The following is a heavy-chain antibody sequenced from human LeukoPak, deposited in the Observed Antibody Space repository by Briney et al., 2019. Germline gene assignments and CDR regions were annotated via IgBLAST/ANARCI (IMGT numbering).Heavy chain of an antibody. V-gene: IGHV3-30*03. CDR1: GFTFSSYG. CDR3: ARETGSAVGSTDFDY. CDR2: ISYDGSNK. J-gene: IGHJ4*02. D-gene: IGHD4-17*01. Sequence: GRSLRLSYAASGFTFSSYGMHWVRQAPGKGLEWVAVISYDGSNKYYADSVKGRFTISRDNSKNTLYLQMNSLRAEDTAVYYCARETGSAVGSTDFDYWGQGTLVTVSS.